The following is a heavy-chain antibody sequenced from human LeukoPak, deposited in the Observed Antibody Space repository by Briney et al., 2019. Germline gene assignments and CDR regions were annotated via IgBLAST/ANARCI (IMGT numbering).Heavy chain of an antibody. D-gene: IGHD1-26*01. CDR3: ARDGGSYLQPTDY. CDR1: GFTFTTFA. J-gene: IGHJ4*02. Sequence: GGSLRLSCAASGFTFTTFAMTCVRQAPGKGLEWVSSITGSGDSTYYADSVKGRFTISRDNSKNTLYLQMNSLRAEDTALYHCARDGGSYLQPTDYWGQGTLVTVSS. V-gene: IGHV3-23*01. CDR2: ITGSGDST.